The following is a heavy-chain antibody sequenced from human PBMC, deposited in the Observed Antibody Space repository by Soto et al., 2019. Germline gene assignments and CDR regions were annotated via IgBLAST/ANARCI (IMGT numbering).Heavy chain of an antibody. V-gene: IGHV3-48*02. CDR1: GFPFGRYI. D-gene: IGHD5-18*01. J-gene: IGHJ4*02. Sequence: GAMILPCASSGFPFGRYIRQLLRQALGKGLQWVSYISSSHSAIYYADSVKGRFTISRDNAKNSLYLQMSSLRDDDTAVDDGVRALDPAMGMSRVGSWGQGTLVTFS. CDR3: VRALDPAMGMSRVGS. CDR2: ISSSHSAI.